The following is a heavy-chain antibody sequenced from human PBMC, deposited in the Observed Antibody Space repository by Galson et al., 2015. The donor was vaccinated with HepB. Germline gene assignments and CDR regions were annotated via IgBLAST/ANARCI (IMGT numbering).Heavy chain of an antibody. CDR3: ARDPVGYCDTTCYTYYFDY. V-gene: IGHV3-30-3*01. D-gene: IGHD2-15*01. CDR2: ISDDGTKK. J-gene: IGHJ4*02. Sequence: SLRLSCAASGFMFSDYAMHWVRQAPGKGLEWVALISDDGTKKYYADSVKGRFTISRDNSKHTHYLQMNSLRPDNTADYYCARDPVGYCDTTCYTYYFDYWGRGTLVAVSS. CDR1: GFMFSDYA.